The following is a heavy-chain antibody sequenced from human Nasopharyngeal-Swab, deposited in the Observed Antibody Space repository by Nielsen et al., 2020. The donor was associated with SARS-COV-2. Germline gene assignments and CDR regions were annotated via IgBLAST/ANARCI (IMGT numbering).Heavy chain of an antibody. CDR2: INAGNGNT. D-gene: IGHD4-11*01. V-gene: IGHV1-3*01. J-gene: IGHJ6*03. Sequence: ASVKVSCKASGYTFTSYAMHWVRQAPGQRLEWMGWINAGNGNTKYSQKFQGRVTITRDTSASTAYMELSSLRSEDTAVYYCARAPRDYSNYGGYYYYYHYMDVWGKGTTVTVSS. CDR1: GYTFTSYA. CDR3: ARAPRDYSNYGGYYYYYHYMDV.